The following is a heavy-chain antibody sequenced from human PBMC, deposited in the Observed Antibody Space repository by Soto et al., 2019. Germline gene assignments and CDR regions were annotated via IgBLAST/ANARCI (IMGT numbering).Heavy chain of an antibody. D-gene: IGHD3-10*01. CDR2: ISGSGGST. Sequence: GGSLRLSCAASGFTFSSYAMSWVRQAPGKGLEWVSAISGSGGSTYYADSVKGRFTISRDNSKNTLYLQMNSLRAEDTAVYYCAKPAGGGEGVYYYYYGTDVWGQGTTLTVSS. J-gene: IGHJ6*02. CDR1: GFTFSSYA. V-gene: IGHV3-23*01. CDR3: AKPAGGGEGVYYYYYGTDV.